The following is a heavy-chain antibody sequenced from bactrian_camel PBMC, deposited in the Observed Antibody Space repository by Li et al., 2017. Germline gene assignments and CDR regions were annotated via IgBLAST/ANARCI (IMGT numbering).Heavy chain of an antibody. Sequence: VQLVESGGGLVQPGGSLRLSCAASGFNFGSYDMSWVRQAPGKGLEWISDTNTIDGYTTYADSVKGRFTISRDNARTTLYLQMNELKTEDTAVYYCAADVRGSWFNNYWGQGTQVTVS. CDR2: TNTIDGYT. J-gene: IGHJ4*01. CDR3: AADVRGSWFNNY. V-gene: IGHV3S40*01. CDR1: GFNFGSYD. D-gene: IGHD6*01.